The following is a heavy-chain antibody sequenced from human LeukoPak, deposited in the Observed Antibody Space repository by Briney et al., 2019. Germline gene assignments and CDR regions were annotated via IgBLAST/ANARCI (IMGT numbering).Heavy chain of an antibody. CDR1: GFSLSTFGVG. Sequence: KESGPTLVNPTQTLTLTCTFSGFSLSTFGVGVGWIRQPPGKALEWLALIYWNDDKRYSPSLTNRLTITKDTSKNQVVLTMTNMDPVDTATYYCAHRCVWQWLPNNWFDPWGQGTLVTVSS. D-gene: IGHD6-19*01. CDR3: AHRCVWQWLPNNWFDP. V-gene: IGHV2-5*01. J-gene: IGHJ5*02. CDR2: IYWNDDK.